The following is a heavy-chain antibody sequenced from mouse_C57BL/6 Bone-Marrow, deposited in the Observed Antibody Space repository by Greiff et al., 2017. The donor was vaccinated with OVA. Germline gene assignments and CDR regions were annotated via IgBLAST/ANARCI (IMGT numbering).Heavy chain of an antibody. D-gene: IGHD1-1*02. CDR1: GYTFTSYW. CDR2: IHPYRGST. CDR3: ARLRWGSCFVVGF. J-gene: IGHJ4*01. V-gene: IGHV1-64*01. Sequence: QVQLQQPGAELVKPGASVKLSCKASGYTFTSYWMHWVKQRPGQGLEWIGMIHPYRGSTNYNEKFKGKATLTVDKSSSTAYMQLSSLTSEDSAVYYCARLRWGSCFVVGFWGQGTSGTGSS.